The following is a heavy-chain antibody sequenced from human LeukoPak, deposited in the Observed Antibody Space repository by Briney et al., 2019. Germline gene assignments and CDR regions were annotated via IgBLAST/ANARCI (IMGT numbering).Heavy chain of an antibody. Sequence: GGSLRLSCAASGSTVSSNYMSWVRQAPGKGLEWVSVIYSGGSTYYADSVKGRFTISRHNSKNTLYLQMNSLRAEDTAVYYCARHDIVGATKGEPYFDYWGQGTLVTVSS. CDR2: IYSGGST. CDR1: GSTVSSNY. D-gene: IGHD1-26*01. J-gene: IGHJ4*02. V-gene: IGHV3-53*04. CDR3: ARHDIVGATKGEPYFDY.